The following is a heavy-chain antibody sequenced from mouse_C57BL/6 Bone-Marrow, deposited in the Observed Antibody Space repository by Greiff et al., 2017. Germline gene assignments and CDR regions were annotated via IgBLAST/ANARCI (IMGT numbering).Heavy chain of an antibody. CDR1: GYTFTSYW. CDR2: IDPSDSET. J-gene: IGHJ1*03. Sequence: QVQLQQPGAELVRPGSSVKLSCKASGYTFTSYWMYWVKQRPIQGLEWIGNIDPSDSETHYNQKFKDKATLTVVKSSSTAYMQLSSLTSEDSAVYYCARWGYGYFDVWGTGTTVTVSS. V-gene: IGHV1-52*01. CDR3: ARWGYGYFDV.